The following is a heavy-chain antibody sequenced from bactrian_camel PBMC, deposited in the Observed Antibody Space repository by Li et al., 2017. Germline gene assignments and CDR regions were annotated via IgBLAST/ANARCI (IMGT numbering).Heavy chain of an antibody. CDR1: IYYNNYRNNC. Sequence: HVQLVESGGGSVQAGGSLRLSCAASIYYNNYRNNCMGWFREAPGKEREGVSCISWTSGTTYYLNSVKGRFTISRDNAKNTLYLQMNSLKPEDTAMYYCNTDPPPPKAAMIWGFNVDWGQGTQVTVS. CDR3: NTDPPPPKAAMIWGFNVD. J-gene: IGHJ4*01. CDR2: ISWTSGTT. V-gene: IGHV3S60*01. D-gene: IGHD3*01.